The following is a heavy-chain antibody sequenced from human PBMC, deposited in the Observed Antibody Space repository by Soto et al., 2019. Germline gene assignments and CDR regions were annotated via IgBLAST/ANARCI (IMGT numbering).Heavy chain of an antibody. D-gene: IGHD3-9*01. CDR1: GGSISSGGYY. Sequence: SETLSLTCTVSGGSISSGGYYWSWIRQHPGKGLEWIGYIYYSGSTYYNPSLKSRVTISVDTSKNQFSLKLSSVTAADTAVYYCAKSGAYYDILTGYSPGPHFDYWGQGTLVTVSS. CDR2: IYYSGST. CDR3: AKSGAYYDILTGYSPGPHFDY. V-gene: IGHV4-31*03. J-gene: IGHJ4*02.